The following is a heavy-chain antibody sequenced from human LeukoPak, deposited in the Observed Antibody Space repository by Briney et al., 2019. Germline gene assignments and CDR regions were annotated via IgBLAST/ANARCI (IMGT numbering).Heavy chain of an antibody. J-gene: IGHJ3*02. CDR1: GGSISNYY. CDR3: ARDRCNSTNCSARVAFDI. V-gene: IGHV4-4*07. D-gene: IGHD2-2*01. Sequence: SETLSLTCTVSGGSISNYYWSWIRQPAGKGPEWIGRIYTSGSTNYNPSLESRVTMSVDTCKKQFSLILSSVTAADTAVYYCARDRCNSTNCSARVAFDIWGQGTMVTVSS. CDR2: IYTSGST.